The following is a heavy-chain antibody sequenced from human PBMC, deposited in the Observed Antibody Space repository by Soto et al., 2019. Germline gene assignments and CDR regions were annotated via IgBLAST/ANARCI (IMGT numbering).Heavy chain of an antibody. V-gene: IGHV4-30-4*01. CDR3: ATVNCSGGSCYLRGNHYGMDV. D-gene: IGHD2-15*01. CDR2: IYYSGST. CDR1: GGSMSRGDYY. J-gene: IGHJ6*02. Sequence: SETLSLTCTVSGGSMSRGDYYWSWIRQPPGKGLEWIGYIYYSGSTYYNPSLKSRVTISVDTSKNQFSLKLSSVTAADTAVYYCATVNCSGGSCYLRGNHYGMDVWGQGTTVTVSS.